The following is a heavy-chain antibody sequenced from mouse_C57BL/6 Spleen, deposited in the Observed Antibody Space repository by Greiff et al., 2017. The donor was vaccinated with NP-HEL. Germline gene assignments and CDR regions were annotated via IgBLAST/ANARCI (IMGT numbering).Heavy chain of an antibody. Sequence: QVQLQQPGAELVKPGASVKLSCKASGYTFTSYWMHWVKQRPGRGLEWIGRIDPKSGGTKYNEKFKSKATLTVDKPSSTAYMQLSSLTSEDSAVFYCARADYYCRSDGYYAMDYWGQGTSVTVSS. CDR3: ARADYYCRSDGYYAMDY. V-gene: IGHV1-72*01. D-gene: IGHD1-1*01. CDR2: IDPKSGGT. J-gene: IGHJ4*01. CDR1: GYTFTSYW.